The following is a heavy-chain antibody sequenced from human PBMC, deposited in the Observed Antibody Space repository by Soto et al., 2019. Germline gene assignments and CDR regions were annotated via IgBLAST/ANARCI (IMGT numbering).Heavy chain of an antibody. V-gene: IGHV3-23*01. Sequence: PVGSLRLSGAASGFTFSSYAMGWVRQAPGKGLEWVSVIDYSGGTTYYADSVKGRFTISRDNSKSTLYLQMNSLRPEDTAVYYCAKDATRTSGWYHFDNWGQGALVTVSS. J-gene: IGHJ4*02. D-gene: IGHD6-19*01. CDR3: AKDATRTSGWYHFDN. CDR1: GFTFSSYA. CDR2: IDYSGGTT.